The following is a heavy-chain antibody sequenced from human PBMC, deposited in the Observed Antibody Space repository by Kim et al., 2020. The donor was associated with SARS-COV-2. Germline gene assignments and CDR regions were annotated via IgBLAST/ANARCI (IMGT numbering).Heavy chain of an antibody. Sequence: NFQGRVTITRDTSASTAYMELSSLRSEDTAVYYCASWNIFGSSVPYGMDVWGQGTTVTVSS. CDR3: ASWNIFGSSVPYGMDV. J-gene: IGHJ6*02. V-gene: IGHV1-3*01. D-gene: IGHD3-10*02.